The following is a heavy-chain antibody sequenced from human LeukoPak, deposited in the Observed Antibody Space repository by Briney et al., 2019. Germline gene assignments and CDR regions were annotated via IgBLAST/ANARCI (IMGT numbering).Heavy chain of an antibody. J-gene: IGHJ3*02. CDR1: GFTFSSYG. CDR2: IRYDGSNK. D-gene: IGHD3-3*01. CDR3: ARDESLGDLWSGYFDALDI. Sequence: GGSLRLSCAASGFTFSSYGMHWVRQAPGKGLEWVAFIRYDGSNKYYADSVKGRFTISRDNSKNTLYLQMNSLRAEDTAVYYCARDESLGDLWSGYFDALDIWGQGTMVAVSS. V-gene: IGHV3-30*02.